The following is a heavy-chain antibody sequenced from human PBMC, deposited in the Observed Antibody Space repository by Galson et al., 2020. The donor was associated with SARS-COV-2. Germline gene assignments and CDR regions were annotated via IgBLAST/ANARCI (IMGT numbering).Heavy chain of an antibody. Sequence: SETLSLTCTVSGGSISSYYWSWIRQPPGKGLEWIGYIYYSGSTNYNPSLKSRVTISVDTSKNQFSLKLSSVTAADTAVYYCARRIPDKLRTPGWAFDIWGQGTMVTVSS. J-gene: IGHJ3*02. CDR1: GGSISSYY. V-gene: IGHV4-59*01. CDR2: IYYSGST. D-gene: IGHD1-7*01. CDR3: ARRIPDKLRTPGWAFDI.